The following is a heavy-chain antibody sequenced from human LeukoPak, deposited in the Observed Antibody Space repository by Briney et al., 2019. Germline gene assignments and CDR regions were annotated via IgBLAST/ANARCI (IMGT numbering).Heavy chain of an antibody. CDR3: ARRAELGMRYFDF. CDR2: IYCDGSKT. D-gene: IGHD7-27*01. J-gene: IGHJ5*01. V-gene: IGHV5-51*01. CDR1: GYTFTDYW. Sequence: GASLKISCQASGYTFTDYWVGWVRQMPGKGLEWMGIIYCDGSKTTYSPSFQSQVTISVDKSTSTSYLQWSSLKASDTAIYFCARRAELGMRYFDFWGQGALLVVSS.